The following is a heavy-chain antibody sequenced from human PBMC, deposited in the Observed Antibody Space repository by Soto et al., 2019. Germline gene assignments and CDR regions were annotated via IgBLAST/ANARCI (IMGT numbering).Heavy chain of an antibody. CDR3: AGEKVGTTGIDF. CDR2: MKPNSGNT. V-gene: IGHV1-8*01. D-gene: IGHD1-1*01. CDR1: GYTFTGYD. Sequence: QAQLVQSGAEVKKPGASVKVSCKASGYTFTGYDINWGRQATGQGLECMGWMKPNSGNTGYAQNFHVRITMNRDNYITTAYMELTSLRDDDSAVYYCAGEKVGTTGIDFWGQGTLVTVSS. J-gene: IGHJ4*02.